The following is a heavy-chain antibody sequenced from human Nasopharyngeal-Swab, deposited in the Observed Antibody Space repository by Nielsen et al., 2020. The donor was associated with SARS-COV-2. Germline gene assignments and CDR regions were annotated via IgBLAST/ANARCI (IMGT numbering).Heavy chain of an antibody. J-gene: IGHJ4*02. V-gene: IGHV4-31*03. CDR2: IYYSGST. D-gene: IGHD3-3*01. CDR3: ARDPGKETIFGVVNLYFDY. CDR1: GGSISSGGYY. Sequence: LRLSCTVSGGSISSGGYYWSWIRKHPGKGLEWIGYIYYSGSTYYNPSLKSRVTISVDTSKNQFSLKLSSVTAADTAVYYCARDPGKETIFGVVNLYFDYWGQGTLVTVSS.